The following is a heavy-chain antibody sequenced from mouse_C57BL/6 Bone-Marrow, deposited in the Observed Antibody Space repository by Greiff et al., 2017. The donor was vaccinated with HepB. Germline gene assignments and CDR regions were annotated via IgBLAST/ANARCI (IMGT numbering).Heavy chain of an antibody. V-gene: IGHV5-6*02. CDR3: ARRGY. CDR1: GFTFSSYG. Sequence: EVKVVESGGDLVKPGGSLKLSCAASGFTFSSYGMSWVRQTPDKRLEWVATISSGGSYTYYPDSVKGRFTISRDNAKNTLYLQLSSLKTEDTAMYYCARRGYWGQGTSVTVSS. CDR2: ISSGGSYT. J-gene: IGHJ4*01.